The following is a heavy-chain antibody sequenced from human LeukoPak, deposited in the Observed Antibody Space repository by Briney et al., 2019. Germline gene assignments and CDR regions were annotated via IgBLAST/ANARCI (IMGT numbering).Heavy chain of an antibody. CDR2: ASYYVGKQ. CDR1: GFIFSDYA. Sequence: GGSLRLSCAASGFIFSDYAMSWVRQAPGKGLEWVSTASYYVGKQYHADSVRGRFTVSRDNSRNTVSMQMSSLRVEDTGIYYCAKAGIGADGAGFLCEYWGQGTLVTVSS. V-gene: IGHV3-23*01. J-gene: IGHJ4*02. CDR3: AKAGIGADGAGFLCEY. D-gene: IGHD1-1*01.